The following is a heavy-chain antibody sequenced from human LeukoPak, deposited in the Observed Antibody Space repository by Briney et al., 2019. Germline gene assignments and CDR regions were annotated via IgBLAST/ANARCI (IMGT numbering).Heavy chain of an antibody. V-gene: IGHV3-30*01. CDR1: GFTFSSYA. D-gene: IGHD6-6*01. CDR2: ISYDGSNK. CDR3: AREGYSSSSLDP. Sequence: GGSLRLSCAASGFTFSSYAMHWVRQAPGKGLEWVAVISYDGSNKYYADSVKGRFTISRDNSKNTLYLRMNSLRAEDTAVYYCAREGYSSSSLDPWGQGTLVTVSS. J-gene: IGHJ5*02.